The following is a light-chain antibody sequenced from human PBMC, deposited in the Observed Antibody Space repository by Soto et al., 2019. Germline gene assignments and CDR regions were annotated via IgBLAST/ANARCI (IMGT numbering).Light chain of an antibody. CDR2: GAS. J-gene: IGKJ2*02. CDR1: QSVSTD. CDR3: QQYNNWPPCT. Sequence: EIALTKSPATLSVSPGEGATISSRASQSVSTDLAWYQQKPGQAPRLLLYGASTRATGIPARFSGGGSGTEFTLTISSLQSEDFAVYYCQQYNNWPPCTFGQGTKVDI. V-gene: IGKV3-15*01.